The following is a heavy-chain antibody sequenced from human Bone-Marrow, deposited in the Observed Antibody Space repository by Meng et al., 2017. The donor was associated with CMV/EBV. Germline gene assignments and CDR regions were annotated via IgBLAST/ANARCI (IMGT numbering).Heavy chain of an antibody. CDR2: IYYSGST. V-gene: IGHV4-39*07. J-gene: IGHJ4*02. D-gene: IGHD3-22*01. CDR1: GGSISSSSYY. Sequence: GSLRLSCTVSGGSISSSSYYWGWIRQPPGKGLEWIGSIYYSGSTYYNPSLKSRVTISVDTSKNQFSLKLSSVTAADTAVHYCAREAYDSSGYHLLDYWGQGTLVTVSS. CDR3: AREAYDSSGYHLLDY.